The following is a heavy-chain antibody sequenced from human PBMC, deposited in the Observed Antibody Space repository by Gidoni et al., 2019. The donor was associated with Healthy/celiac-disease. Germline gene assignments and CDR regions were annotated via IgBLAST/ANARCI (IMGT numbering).Heavy chain of an antibody. CDR3: ARDLQFADPWLGVAAGYFDY. D-gene: IGHD3-3*01. J-gene: IGHJ4*02. CDR1: GYTFTSYY. V-gene: IGHV1-46*03. Sequence: QVQLVQSGAEVKKPGASVKVSCKASGYTFTSYYMHGVRQAPGQGLEWMGIINPSGGSTSYAQKFQGRVTMTRDTSTSTVYMELSSLRSEDTAVYYCARDLQFADPWLGVAAGYFDYLGQGTLVTVSS. CDR2: INPSGGST.